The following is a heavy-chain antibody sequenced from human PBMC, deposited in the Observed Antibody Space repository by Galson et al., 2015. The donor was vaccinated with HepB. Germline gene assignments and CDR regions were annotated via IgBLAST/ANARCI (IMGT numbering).Heavy chain of an antibody. Sequence: SLRLSCAASGFTVSNDFMNWVRQAPGKGLEWVGRIKSRNEGGRTEYAAPVKDRFTMSRSDSENALYLHMSSLNSEDTGVYYCTTGGRLGRSTGFDFWSQGTLVTVSS. D-gene: IGHD7-27*01. J-gene: IGHJ4*02. CDR1: GFTVSNDF. CDR2: IKSRNEGGRT. V-gene: IGHV3-15*07. CDR3: TTGGRLGRSTGFDF.